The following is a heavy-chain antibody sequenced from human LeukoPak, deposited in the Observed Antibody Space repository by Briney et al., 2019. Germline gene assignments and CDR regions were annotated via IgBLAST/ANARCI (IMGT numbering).Heavy chain of an antibody. J-gene: IGHJ4*02. D-gene: IGHD3-10*01. V-gene: IGHV3-7*01. CDR3: ARSYGHSIDY. CDR2: IKQDGSGQ. Sequence: KAGGPLRLSCAASGFTFSSYGMHWVRQAPGKGLEWAATIKQDGSGQYYVDSVKGRFTISRDNAQNSLYLQMNNLRAEDTAVYYCARSYGHSIDYWGQGTLVTVSS. CDR1: GFTFSSYG.